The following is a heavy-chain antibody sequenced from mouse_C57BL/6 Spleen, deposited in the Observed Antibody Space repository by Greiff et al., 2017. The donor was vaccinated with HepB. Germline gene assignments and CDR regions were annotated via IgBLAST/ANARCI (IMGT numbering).Heavy chain of an antibody. D-gene: IGHD4-1*01. CDR3: ATETGLWFAY. J-gene: IGHJ3*01. CDR2: ISYDGSN. V-gene: IGHV3-6*01. CDR1: GYSITSGYY. Sequence: EVKLMESGPGLVKPSQSLSLTCSVTGYSITSGYYWNWIRQFPGNKLEWMGYISYDGSNNYNPSLKNRISITRDTSKNQFFLKLNSVTTEDTATYYCATETGLWFAYWGQGTLVTVSA.